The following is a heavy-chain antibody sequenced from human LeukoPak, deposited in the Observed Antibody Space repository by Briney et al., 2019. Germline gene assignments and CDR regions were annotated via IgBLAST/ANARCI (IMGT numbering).Heavy chain of an antibody. CDR1: GFTFSSYA. D-gene: IGHD5-12*01. J-gene: IGHJ4*02. Sequence: GGSLRLSCAASGFTFSSYAMHWVRQAPGKGLVWVAVISYDGSNKYYADSVKGRFTISRDNSKNTLYLQMNSLRAEDTAVYYCARAAGYSGYNRFDYWGQGTLVTVSS. V-gene: IGHV3-30*04. CDR3: ARAAGYSGYNRFDY. CDR2: ISYDGSNK.